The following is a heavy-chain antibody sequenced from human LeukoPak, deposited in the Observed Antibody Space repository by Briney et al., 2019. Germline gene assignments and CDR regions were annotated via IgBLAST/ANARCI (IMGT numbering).Heavy chain of an antibody. CDR1: GFTISNNY. Sequence: KTGGSLRLSCVASGFTISNNYMSWVRQAPGKGLEWVSYISSTSSYTNYADSVKGRFTISRDNAKNSLYLQMNSLRAEDTAVYYCARDVSGVKFWGQGTLVTVSS. J-gene: IGHJ4*02. D-gene: IGHD3-10*01. V-gene: IGHV3-11*06. CDR3: ARDVSGVKF. CDR2: ISSTSSYT.